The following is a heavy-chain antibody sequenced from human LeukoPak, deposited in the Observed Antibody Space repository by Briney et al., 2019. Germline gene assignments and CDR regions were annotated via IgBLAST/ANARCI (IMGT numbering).Heavy chain of an antibody. CDR2: IIPIFGTA. V-gene: IGHV1-69*13. J-gene: IGHJ5*02. Sequence: SVKVSCKASGYTFTSYGISWVRQAPGQGLEWMGGIIPIFGTANYAQKFQGRVTITADESTSTAYMELSSLRSEDTAVYYCARETADYGGFGPWGQGTLVTVSS. CDR3: ARETADYGGFGP. D-gene: IGHD4-17*01. CDR1: GYTFTSYG.